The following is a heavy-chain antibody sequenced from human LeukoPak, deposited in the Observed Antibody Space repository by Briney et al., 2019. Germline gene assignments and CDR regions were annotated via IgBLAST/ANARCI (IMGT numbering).Heavy chain of an antibody. CDR2: ISAYNGNT. Sequence: GASVKVSRKASGYTFTTYGITWVRQAPGQGLEWMGWISAYNGNTNYAPKLQGRVTMTTDTSTSTAYMELRSLRSDDTAVYYCARDQGGSYGIALAYWGQGTLVTVSS. J-gene: IGHJ4*02. D-gene: IGHD1-26*01. CDR3: ARDQGGSYGIALAY. CDR1: GYTFTTYG. V-gene: IGHV1-18*01.